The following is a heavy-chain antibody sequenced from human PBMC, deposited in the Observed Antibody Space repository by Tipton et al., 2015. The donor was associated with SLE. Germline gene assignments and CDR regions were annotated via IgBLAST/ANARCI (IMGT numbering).Heavy chain of an antibody. V-gene: IGHV4-31*03. Sequence: TLSLTCTVSGGSISSGGYYWSWIRQHPGKGLEWIGYIYYSGSTYYNPSLKSRVTISIDTSKNQFSLKLSSVTAADTAVYYCARKRLPDLDFDLRGRGTLVTVSS. CDR1: GGSISSGGYY. CDR2: IYYSGST. J-gene: IGHJ2*01. D-gene: IGHD3-16*01. CDR3: ARKRLPDLDFDL.